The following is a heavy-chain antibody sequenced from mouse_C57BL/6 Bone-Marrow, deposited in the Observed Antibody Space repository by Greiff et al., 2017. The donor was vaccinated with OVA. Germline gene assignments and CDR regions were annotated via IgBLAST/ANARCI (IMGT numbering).Heavy chain of an antibody. CDR2: INPSNGGT. V-gene: IGHV1-53*01. Sequence: QVQLQQPGTELVKPGASVKLSCKASGYTFTSYWMHWVKQRPGQGLEWIGNINPSNGGTNYTEKFKSKATLTVDKSSSTAYMQLSSLTSEDSAVYYCARSDYYGSSYVPLYWYFDDWGTGTTVTVSS. J-gene: IGHJ1*03. CDR1: GYTFTSYW. CDR3: ARSDYYGSSYVPLYWYFDD. D-gene: IGHD1-1*01.